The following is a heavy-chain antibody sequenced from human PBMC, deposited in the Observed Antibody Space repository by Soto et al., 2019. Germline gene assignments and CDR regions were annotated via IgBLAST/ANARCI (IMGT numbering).Heavy chain of an antibody. Sequence: SGPTLVNPTETLTLTCTVSGFSLSNARMGVSWIRQPPGKALEWLAHIFSNDEKSYSTSLKSRLTISKDTSKSQVVLTMTNMDPVDTATYYCARIERYYDFWSGYYIGYYYYGMDVWGQGTTVTVSS. CDR2: IFSNDEK. D-gene: IGHD3-3*01. CDR3: ARIERYYDFWSGYYIGYYYYGMDV. CDR1: GFSLSNARMG. V-gene: IGHV2-26*01. J-gene: IGHJ6*02.